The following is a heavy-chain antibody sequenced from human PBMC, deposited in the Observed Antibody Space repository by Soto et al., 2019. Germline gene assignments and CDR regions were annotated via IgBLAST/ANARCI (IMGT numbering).Heavy chain of an antibody. CDR3: ARDLTMIVVVRYYSGMEV. V-gene: IGHV3-30-3*01. CDR1: VFTFRSYA. D-gene: IGHD3-22*01. Sequence: SLXLSCSSSVFTFRSYAMHWVRQSPGKGLEWVAVISYDGSNKYYADSVKGRFTISRDNSKNTLYLQMNSLRAEDTAVYYCARDLTMIVVVRYYSGMEVWGQGTTVNV. J-gene: IGHJ6*02. CDR2: ISYDGSNK.